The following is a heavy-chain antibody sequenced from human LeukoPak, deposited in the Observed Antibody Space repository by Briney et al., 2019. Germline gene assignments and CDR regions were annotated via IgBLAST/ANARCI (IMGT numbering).Heavy chain of an antibody. CDR1: GFTFSTYW. J-gene: IGHJ4*02. V-gene: IGHV3-7*01. Sequence: PGGSLGLSCAASGFTFSTYWMSWVRQAPGKGLEWVANINQDGSEKYYVDSVKGRFTISRDNAKNSLYLHMNSLRAEDTATYYCARDRVWTVLYWGQGTLVTVSS. CDR3: ARDRVWTVLY. D-gene: IGHD6-13*01. CDR2: INQDGSEK.